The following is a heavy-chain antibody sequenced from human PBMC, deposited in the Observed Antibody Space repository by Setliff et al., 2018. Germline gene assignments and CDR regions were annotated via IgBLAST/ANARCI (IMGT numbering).Heavy chain of an antibody. V-gene: IGHV4-4*07. J-gene: IGHJ6*03. CDR2: IYIGGSA. D-gene: IGHD6-19*01. CDR3: AREQWLDPPGYYYMDV. CDR1: GGSISSYY. Sequence: PSETLSLTCTAPGGSISSYYWSWIRQPAGKGLEWIVQIYIGGSANYNPSLKSRVTMSIDTSKNQFSLKLNSVTAADMAVYYCAREQWLDPPGYYYMDVWAKGTTVTVSS.